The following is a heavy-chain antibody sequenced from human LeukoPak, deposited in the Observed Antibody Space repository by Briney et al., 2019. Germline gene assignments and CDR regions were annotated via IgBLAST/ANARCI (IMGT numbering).Heavy chain of an antibody. CDR2: ISGGGSGI. V-gene: IGHV3-23*01. CDR3: AKWGDYDVLTGYYVSDY. J-gene: IGHJ4*02. CDR1: VFTFSNYA. Sequence: PGGSLRLSCAASVFTFSNYAMRWVRQAPAKGLEWVSAISGGGSGIYYADSMKSRFTISRDNSKNTLYLQINSLRAEDTAVYYCAKWGDYDVLTGYYVSDYWGQGTLVTVSS. D-gene: IGHD3-9*01.